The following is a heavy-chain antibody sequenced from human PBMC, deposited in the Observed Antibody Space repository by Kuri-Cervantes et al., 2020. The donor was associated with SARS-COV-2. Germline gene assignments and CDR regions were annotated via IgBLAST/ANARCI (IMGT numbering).Heavy chain of an antibody. D-gene: IGHD3-22*01. V-gene: IGHV1-46*01. CDR2: INPSGGST. CDR3: ASMIGIGYYYYYMDV. Sequence: ASVKVSCKASGYTFTSYYMHWVRQAPGQGLEWMGIINPSGGSTSYAQKFQGRVTITADKSTSTAYMELSSLRSEDTAVYYCASMIGIGYYYYYMDVWGKGTTVTVSS. CDR1: GYTFTSYY. J-gene: IGHJ6*03.